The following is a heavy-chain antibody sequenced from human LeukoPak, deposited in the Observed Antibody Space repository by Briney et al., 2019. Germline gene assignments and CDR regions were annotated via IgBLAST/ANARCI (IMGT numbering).Heavy chain of an antibody. CDR3: AKDLTGYDFWSGYPSYYMDV. CDR1: GFTFSSYA. Sequence: GGSLRLSCAASGFTFSSYAMSWVRQAPGKGPEWVSAISGSGGSTYYADSVKGRFTISRDNSKNTLYLQMNSLRAEDTAVYYCAKDLTGYDFWSGYPSYYMDVWGKGTTVTVSS. CDR2: ISGSGGST. D-gene: IGHD3-3*01. V-gene: IGHV3-23*01. J-gene: IGHJ6*03.